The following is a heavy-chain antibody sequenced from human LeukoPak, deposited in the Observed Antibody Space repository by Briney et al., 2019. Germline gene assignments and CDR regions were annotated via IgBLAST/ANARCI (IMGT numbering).Heavy chain of an antibody. J-gene: IGHJ4*02. CDR3: ARRMRYCSGGSCLNYFDY. CDR2: IYPGDSDT. Sequence: GESLKISCKGSGYSFTSYWIGWVRQMPGKGLEWMGIIYPGDSDTRYSPSFQGQVTISADKSISTAYLQWSSLKASDTAMYYCARRMRYCSGGSCLNYFDYWGKGTLVTVSS. D-gene: IGHD2-15*01. CDR1: GYSFTSYW. V-gene: IGHV5-51*01.